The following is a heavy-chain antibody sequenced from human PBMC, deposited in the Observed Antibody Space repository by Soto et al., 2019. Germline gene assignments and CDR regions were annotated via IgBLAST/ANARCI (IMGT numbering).Heavy chain of an antibody. Sequence: ASVKVSCKASGYTLTGYYMHWVRQAPGQGLEWMGWINPNSGGTNYAQKFQGWVTMTRDTSISTAYMELSRLRSDDTAVYYCASSRITIFGVVAFGMDVWGQGTTVTVSS. CDR2: INPNSGGT. D-gene: IGHD3-3*01. CDR3: ASSRITIFGVVAFGMDV. CDR1: GYTLTGYY. V-gene: IGHV1-2*04. J-gene: IGHJ6*02.